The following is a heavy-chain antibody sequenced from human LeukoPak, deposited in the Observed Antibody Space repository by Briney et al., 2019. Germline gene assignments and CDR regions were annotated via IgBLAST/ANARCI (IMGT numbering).Heavy chain of an antibody. CDR2: IYHSGST. J-gene: IGHJ4*02. D-gene: IGHD6-13*01. Sequence: SETLSLTCAVYGGSFSGYYWSWIRQPPGKGLEWIGSIYHSGSTYYNPSLKSRVTISVDTSKNQFSLKLSSVTAADTAVYYCARLRSSSWYDYWGQGTLVTVSS. V-gene: IGHV4-34*01. CDR3: ARLRSSSWYDY. CDR1: GGSFSGYY.